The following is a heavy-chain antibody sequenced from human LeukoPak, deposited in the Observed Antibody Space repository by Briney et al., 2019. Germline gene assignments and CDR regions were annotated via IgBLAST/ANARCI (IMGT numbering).Heavy chain of an antibody. J-gene: IGHJ6*03. CDR2: ISSNGGST. CDR1: GFTVSSNA. D-gene: IGHD3-10*01. CDR3: VKTTRGVGYYMDV. V-gene: IGHV3-64*01. Sequence: GGSLRLSCAVSGFTVSSNAMHCDSQAPGKGLEYVSAISSNGGSTYYANSVKGRFTISRDNSKNTLYLQMGSLRAEDMAVYYCVKTTRGVGYYMDVWGKGTTVTVSS.